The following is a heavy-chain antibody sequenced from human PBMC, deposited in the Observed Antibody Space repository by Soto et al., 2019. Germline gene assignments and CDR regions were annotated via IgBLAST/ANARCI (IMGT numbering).Heavy chain of an antibody. D-gene: IGHD6-19*01. CDR3: ARAPYPYSSGWNWFDP. CDR1: GGTFSSYA. V-gene: IGHV1-69*01. CDR2: IIPIFGTA. Sequence: QVQLVQSGAEVKKPGSSVKVSCKASGGTFSSYAISWVRQAPGQGLERMGGIIPIFGTANYAQKFQGRVTITADESTSTAYMELSSLRSEDTAVYYCARAPYPYSSGWNWFDPWGQGTLVTVSS. J-gene: IGHJ5*02.